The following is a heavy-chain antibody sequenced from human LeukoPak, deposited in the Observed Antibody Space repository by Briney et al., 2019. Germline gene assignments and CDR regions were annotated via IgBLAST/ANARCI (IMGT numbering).Heavy chain of an antibody. CDR1: GFTFSSYS. CDR2: ISSSSSYI. J-gene: IGHJ4*02. V-gene: IGHV3-21*01. D-gene: IGHD1-26*01. CDR3: ARDMVVGSGSPIDY. Sequence: PGGSLRLSCAASGFTFSSYSMNWVRQAPGKGLEWVSSISSSSSYIYYADSVKGRFTISRDSAKNSLYLQMNSLRAEDTAVYYCARDMVVGSGSPIDYWGQGTLVTVSS.